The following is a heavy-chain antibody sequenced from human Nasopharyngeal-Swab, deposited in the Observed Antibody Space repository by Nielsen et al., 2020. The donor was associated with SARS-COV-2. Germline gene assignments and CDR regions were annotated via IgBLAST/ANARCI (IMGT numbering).Heavy chain of an antibody. Sequence: WIRQPPGKALEWLALIDWDDDKYYSTSPKTRLTISKDTSKNQVVLTMTNMDPVDTATYYCALFNTLHYGMDYWGQGTTVTVSS. J-gene: IGHJ6*02. CDR3: ALFNTLHYGMDY. V-gene: IGHV2-70*01. D-gene: IGHD2/OR15-2a*01. CDR2: IDWDDDK.